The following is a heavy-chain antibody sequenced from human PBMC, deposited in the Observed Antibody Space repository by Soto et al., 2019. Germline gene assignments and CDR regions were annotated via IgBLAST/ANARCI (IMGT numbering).Heavy chain of an antibody. CDR3: ARGYQEGRVRYDFWSGYYGWFDP. D-gene: IGHD3-3*01. J-gene: IGHJ5*02. Sequence: QLQLQESGSGLVKPSQTLSLTCAVSGGSISSGGYSWSWIRQPPGKGLEWIGYIYHSGSTYYNPSLKSRVTISVDRSKNQFSLKLSSVTAADTAVYYCARGYQEGRVRYDFWSGYYGWFDPWGQGTLVTVSS. CDR2: IYHSGST. CDR1: GGSISSGGYS. V-gene: IGHV4-30-2*01.